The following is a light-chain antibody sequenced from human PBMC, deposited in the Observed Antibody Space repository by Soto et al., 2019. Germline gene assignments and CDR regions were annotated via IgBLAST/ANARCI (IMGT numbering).Light chain of an antibody. V-gene: IGKV1-9*01. Sequence: DIQLTQSPSFLSASVGDRVTITCRASQGISSYLAWYQHTPGKAPKLLIYDASTLQSGVPSRFSGSGSGTEFTLTISSLQPEDFATYYCQQLNSYPWTFGQGTKVEIK. J-gene: IGKJ1*01. CDR2: DAS. CDR1: QGISSY. CDR3: QQLNSYPWT.